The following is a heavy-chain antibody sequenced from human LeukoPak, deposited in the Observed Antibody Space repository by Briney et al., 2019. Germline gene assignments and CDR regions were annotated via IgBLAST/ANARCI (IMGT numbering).Heavy chain of an antibody. Sequence: GGSLRLSCAASGFTFSDFFMSWIRQAPGKGLECVSYISSSSSYTNYADSVRGRFTISRDNAKNSLSLQMNSLRAEDTAVYYCARGGSGSDYYGMDVWGQGTTVTASS. D-gene: IGHD3-3*01. J-gene: IGHJ6*02. CDR3: ARGGSGSDYYGMDV. CDR2: ISSSSSYT. CDR1: GFTFSDFF. V-gene: IGHV3-11*03.